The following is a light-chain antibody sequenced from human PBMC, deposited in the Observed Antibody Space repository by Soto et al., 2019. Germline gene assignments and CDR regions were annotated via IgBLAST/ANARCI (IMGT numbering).Light chain of an antibody. CDR1: QSISNN. V-gene: IGKV3-20*01. J-gene: IGKJ1*01. Sequence: EIVMSQSPATLSVSLGERATLSCRASQSISNNLAWYQQKPGQAPRLLIYGASIRATGIPDRFSGSGSGAYFALTISRLEPEDFAVYYCQQYGRSPTTFGQGAKV. CDR3: QQYGRSPTT. CDR2: GAS.